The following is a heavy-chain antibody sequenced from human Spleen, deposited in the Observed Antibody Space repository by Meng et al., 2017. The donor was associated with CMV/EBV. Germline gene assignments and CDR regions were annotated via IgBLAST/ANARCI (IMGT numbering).Heavy chain of an antibody. V-gene: IGHV1-46*01. CDR3: ARDRGYNSGWYSMDWFDP. D-gene: IGHD6-19*01. Sequence: ASVKVSCKASGYTFTSYYMHWVRQAPGQGLEWMGIINPSGGSTKYARKFQGRVTMTRDTSTNTVYMEVSSLSSDETAVYYCARDRGYNSGWYSMDWFDPWGQGTLVTVSS. CDR1: GYTFTSYY. CDR2: INPSGGST. J-gene: IGHJ5*02.